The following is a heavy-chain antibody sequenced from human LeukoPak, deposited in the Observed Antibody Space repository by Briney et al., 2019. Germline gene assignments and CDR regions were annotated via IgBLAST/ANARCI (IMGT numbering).Heavy chain of an antibody. Sequence: SQTLSLTCTVSGGSISSGGYYWSWIRQHPGKGLEWIGYIYYSGSTYYNPSLKSRVTISIDTSKNQFSLKLSSVTAADTAVYYCASQSSGIAVAGMGWGQGTLVTVSS. D-gene: IGHD6-19*01. CDR1: GGSISSGGYY. CDR3: ASQSSGIAVAGMG. V-gene: IGHV4-31*03. CDR2: IYYSGST. J-gene: IGHJ4*02.